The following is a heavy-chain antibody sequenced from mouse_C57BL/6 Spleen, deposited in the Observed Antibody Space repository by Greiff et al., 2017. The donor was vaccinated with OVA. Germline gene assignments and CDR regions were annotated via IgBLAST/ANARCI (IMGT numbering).Heavy chain of an antibody. D-gene: IGHD2-4*01. CDR1: GFTFSSYA. Sequence: DVMLVESGEGLVKPGGSLKLSCAASGFTFSSYAMSWVRQTPEKRLEWVAYISSGGDYIYYADTVKGRFTISRDNARNTLYLQMSSLKSEDTAMYYCTRDRGNDYDLYYYAMDYWGQGTSVTVSS. J-gene: IGHJ4*01. CDR3: TRDRGNDYDLYYYAMDY. V-gene: IGHV5-9-1*02. CDR2: ISSGGDYI.